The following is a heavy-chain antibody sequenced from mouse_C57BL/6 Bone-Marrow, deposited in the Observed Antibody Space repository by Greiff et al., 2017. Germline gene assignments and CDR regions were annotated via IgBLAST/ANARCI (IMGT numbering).Heavy chain of an antibody. CDR1: GFTFSSYG. CDR2: ISSGGSYT. J-gene: IGHJ4*01. CDR3: ASLGFSYAMDY. V-gene: IGHV5-6*01. Sequence: EVKVVESGGDLVKPGGSLKLSCAASGFTFSSYGMSWVRQTPDKRLEWVATISSGGSYTYYPDSVKGRFTISRDNAKNTLYLQMSSLKSEDTAMYYFASLGFSYAMDYWGQGTSVTVSS. D-gene: IGHD4-1*01.